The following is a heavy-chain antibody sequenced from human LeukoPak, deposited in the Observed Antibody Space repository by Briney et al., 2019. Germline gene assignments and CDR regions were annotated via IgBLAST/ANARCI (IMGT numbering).Heavy chain of an antibody. Sequence: SGGSLRLSCAGSGFAFSSFEMNWVRQAPGKGLEWVSYISRSGDNVYYADSVKGRFTISRDNAKNSLYLQMNSPREEDTALYYCARGTTINNFDYWGQGTLVTVSS. CDR3: ARGTTINNFDY. J-gene: IGHJ4*02. V-gene: IGHV3-48*03. CDR1: GFAFSSFE. CDR2: ISRSGDNV. D-gene: IGHD5-12*01.